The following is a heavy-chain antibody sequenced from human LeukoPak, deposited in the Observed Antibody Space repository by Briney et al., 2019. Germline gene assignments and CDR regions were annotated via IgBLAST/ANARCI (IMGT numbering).Heavy chain of an antibody. CDR2: ISAYNGNT. J-gene: IGHJ4*02. Sequence: ASVTVSCKASGGTFSSYAISWVRQAPGQGLEWMGWISAYNGNTNYAQKLQGRVTMTTDTSTSTAYMELRSLRSDDTAVYYCARAQNWGSYRQAKTYFDYWGQGTLVTVSS. D-gene: IGHD3-16*02. CDR3: ARAQNWGSYRQAKTYFDY. CDR1: GGTFSSYA. V-gene: IGHV1-18*01.